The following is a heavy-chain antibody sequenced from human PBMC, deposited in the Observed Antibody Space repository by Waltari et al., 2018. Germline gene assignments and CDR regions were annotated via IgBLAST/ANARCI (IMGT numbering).Heavy chain of an antibody. D-gene: IGHD6-19*01. CDR2: IYTSGST. V-gene: IGHV4-4*07. Sequence: QVQLQESGPGLVKPSETLSLTCTVSGGSISSYYWSWIRQPAGKGLEWIGRIYTSGSTNYNPSLKSRVTMSVDTSTNQFSLKLSSVTAADTAVYYCARDVGLYSSGWYPFDYWGQGTLVTVSS. CDR3: ARDVGLYSSGWYPFDY. CDR1: GGSISSYY. J-gene: IGHJ4*02.